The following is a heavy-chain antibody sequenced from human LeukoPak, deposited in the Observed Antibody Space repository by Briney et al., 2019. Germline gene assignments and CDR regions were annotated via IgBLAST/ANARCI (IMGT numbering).Heavy chain of an antibody. CDR3: ARVQGIVVVGGAFDI. Sequence: ASVKVSCKASGYTFTSYYMHWVRQAPGQGLEWMGIINPSGGSTSYAQKFQGRVTMTRDMSTSTVYMELSSPRSEDTAVYYCARVQGIVVVGGAFDIWGQGTMVTVSS. J-gene: IGHJ3*02. CDR2: INPSGGST. D-gene: IGHD3-22*01. V-gene: IGHV1-46*01. CDR1: GYTFTSYY.